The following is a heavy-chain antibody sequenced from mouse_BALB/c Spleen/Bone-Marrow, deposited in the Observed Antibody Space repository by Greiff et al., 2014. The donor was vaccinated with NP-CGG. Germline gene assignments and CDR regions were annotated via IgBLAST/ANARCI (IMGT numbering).Heavy chain of an antibody. CDR1: GCSFTGYF. CDR2: INPYNGDT. Sequence: DVKLVESGPELVKPGASVKISCKASGCSFTGYFMNWVMQSHGKSLEWIGRINPYNGDTFYNQKFKGKATLTVDKSSSTAHMELRSLASEDSAVYYCTRVTTDWYFDVWGAGTTVTVSS. D-gene: IGHD1-1*01. CDR3: TRVTTDWYFDV. J-gene: IGHJ1*01. V-gene: IGHV1-20*02.